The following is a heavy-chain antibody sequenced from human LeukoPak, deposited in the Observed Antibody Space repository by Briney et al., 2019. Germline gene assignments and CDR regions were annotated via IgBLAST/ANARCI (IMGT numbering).Heavy chain of an antibody. CDR1: GFTFSSYS. V-gene: IGHV3-21*01. CDR2: ISSGSSYI. Sequence: GGSLRLSCAASGFTFSSYSMNWVRPAPGKGLEWVSSISSGSSYIYYADSVKGRFTISRDNTKNSLYLQMNRLRAEDTAVYYCARDLGYDFSDYWGQGTLVTVSS. D-gene: IGHD3-3*01. J-gene: IGHJ4*02. CDR3: ARDLGYDFSDY.